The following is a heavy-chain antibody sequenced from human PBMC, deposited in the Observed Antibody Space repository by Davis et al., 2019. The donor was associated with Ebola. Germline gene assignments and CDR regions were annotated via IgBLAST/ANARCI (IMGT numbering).Heavy chain of an antibody. CDR3: ARGGGPELPYITIYIN. V-gene: IGHV1-18*01. J-gene: IGHJ4*02. CDR1: GYTFTSYG. D-gene: IGHD3-9*01. CDR2: ISPYNGNT. Sequence: AASVKVSCKASGYTFTSYGISWVRQAPGQGLEWMGWISPYNGNTNSAQKLQGRVTMTTDTSTSTAYMELRSLRSDDTAVYYCARGGGPELPYITIYINWGQGTLVTVSS.